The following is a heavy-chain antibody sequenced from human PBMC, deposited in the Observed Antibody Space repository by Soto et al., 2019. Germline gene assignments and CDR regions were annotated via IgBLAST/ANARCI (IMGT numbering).Heavy chain of an antibody. CDR2: IYRSGST. V-gene: IGHV4-59*08. J-gene: IGHJ4*02. CDR1: GGSISTYY. CDR3: ARTPGY. Sequence: SETLSLTCTVSGGSISTYYWTWIRQPPGKGLEYIGYIYRSGSTDYNPSLKSRVTMSVDTSKNQFSLKLNSVTAADTAVYYCARTPGYWGQGTLVTVSS.